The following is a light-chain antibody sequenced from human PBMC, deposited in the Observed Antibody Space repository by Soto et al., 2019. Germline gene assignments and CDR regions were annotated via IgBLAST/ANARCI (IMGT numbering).Light chain of an antibody. CDR3: KQFDEYFT. CDR1: QSISTW. CDR2: KAS. V-gene: IGKV1-5*03. J-gene: IGKJ3*01. Sequence: DIHLTQSPSTLSASVGDRVTITCRASQSISTWLAWYQQKAGKAPKLLIYKASNLATGVPSRFSGSGSGTEFTLIISSLQPEDSATYYCKQFDEYFTFGPGTKVDI.